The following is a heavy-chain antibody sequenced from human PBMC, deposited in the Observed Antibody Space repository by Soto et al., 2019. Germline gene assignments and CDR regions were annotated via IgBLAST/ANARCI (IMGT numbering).Heavy chain of an antibody. CDR2: MNPKSGNT. Sequence: QVQLVQSGAEVKKPGASVMVSCKASGYTFGNNDINWVRQATGQGLEWMGWMNPKSGNTGFAQKFQGRVTMTSDTSTTTAYMELSSLRSEDTAVYYCARVTRTWYFDLWGPGTLLTVSS. CDR1: GYTFGNND. V-gene: IGHV1-8*01. J-gene: IGHJ2*01. CDR3: ARVTRTWYFDL.